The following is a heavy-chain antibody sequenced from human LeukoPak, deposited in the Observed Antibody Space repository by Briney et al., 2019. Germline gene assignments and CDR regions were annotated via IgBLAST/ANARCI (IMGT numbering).Heavy chain of an antibody. J-gene: IGHJ4*02. CDR2: IYYSGIT. CDR3: ARAWETEDGIVGATGFDY. CDR1: GGSISSSNYY. V-gene: IGHV4-39*01. Sequence: SETLSLTCTVSGGSISSSNYYWGWIRQPPGKGLEWIGSIYYSGITYYNSSLKSRVTISVDTSKNQFSLKLSSVTAADTAVYYCARAWETEDGIVGATGFDYWGQGTLVTVSS. D-gene: IGHD1-26*01.